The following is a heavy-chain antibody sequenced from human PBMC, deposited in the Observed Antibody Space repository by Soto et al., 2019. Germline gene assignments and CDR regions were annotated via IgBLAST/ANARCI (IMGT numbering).Heavy chain of an antibody. V-gene: IGHV4-39*01. J-gene: IGHJ5*02. D-gene: IGHD6-13*01. CDR3: ARRERAAGTDWWFDP. CDR1: GGSISSSSFH. CDR2: IYYSGST. Sequence: QLQLQESGPGLVKPSETLSLTCTVSGGSISSSSFHWGWIRQPPGKGLEWIGSIYYSGSTYYSPSLKSRVTISVDTSQNQFSLKLSSVTAADTAVDYCARRERAAGTDWWFDPWGQGTLVTVSS.